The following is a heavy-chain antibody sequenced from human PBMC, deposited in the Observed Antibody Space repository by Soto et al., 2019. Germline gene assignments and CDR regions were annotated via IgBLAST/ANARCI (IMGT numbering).Heavy chain of an antibody. CDR3: ARGYYYDSSGPYDY. V-gene: IGHV3-7*03. D-gene: IGHD3-22*01. CDR1: GFTFSSYW. CDR2: IKQDGSEK. J-gene: IGHJ4*02. Sequence: GGSLRLSGAASGFTFSSYWMSWVRQAPGKGLGWVANIKQDGSEKYYVDSVKGRFTISRDNAKNSLYLQMNSLRAEDMAVYYCARGYYYDSSGPYDYWGQGTLVTVSS.